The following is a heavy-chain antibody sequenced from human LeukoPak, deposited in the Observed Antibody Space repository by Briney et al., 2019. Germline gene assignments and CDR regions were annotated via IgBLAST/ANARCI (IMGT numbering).Heavy chain of an antibody. CDR1: GYTFTNYD. CDR2: MNPNSGNT. CDR3: ARVDGSDDY. V-gene: IGHV1-8*03. J-gene: IGHJ4*02. D-gene: IGHD5-24*01. Sequence: ASVKVSCKASGYTFTNYDINWVRQATGQGLEWMGWMNPNSGNTGNAQKFQGRVTITRNTSINTAYMELSSLRSEDTAVYYCARVDGSDDYWGQGTLVTVSS.